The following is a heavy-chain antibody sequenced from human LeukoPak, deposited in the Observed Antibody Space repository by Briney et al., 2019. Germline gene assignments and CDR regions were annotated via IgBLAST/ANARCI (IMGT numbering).Heavy chain of an antibody. CDR2: TYYRSKWYS. CDR3: AYYGDPPYNWFNP. D-gene: IGHD3-10*01. V-gene: IGHV6-1*01. J-gene: IGHJ5*02. CDR1: GDSVSSNSAA. Sequence: SQTLSLTCAISGDSVSSNSAAWNWIRQSPSRGLEWLGRTYYRSKWYSDCAASVRSRITINPDTSKNQFSLQLNSVTPEDTAVYYCAYYGDPPYNWFNPWGQGILVTVSS.